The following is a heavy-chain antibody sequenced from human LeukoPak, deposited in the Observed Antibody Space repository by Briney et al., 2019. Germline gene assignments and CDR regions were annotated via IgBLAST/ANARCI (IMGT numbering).Heavy chain of an antibody. V-gene: IGHV1-69*06. CDR2: IIPIFGTA. J-gene: IGHJ4*02. Sequence: SVKVSCKASGGTFSSYAISWVRQAPGQGLEWMGGIIPIFGTANYAQKFQGRVTITADKSTSTAYMELSSLRSEDTAVYYCASSAGLGPVDYWGQGTLVTVSS. D-gene: IGHD1-14*01. CDR3: ASSAGLGPVDY. CDR1: GGTFSSYA.